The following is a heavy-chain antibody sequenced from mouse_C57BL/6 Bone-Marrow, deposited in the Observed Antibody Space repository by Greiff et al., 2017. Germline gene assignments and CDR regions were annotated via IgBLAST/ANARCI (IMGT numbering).Heavy chain of an antibody. V-gene: IGHV1-61*01. J-gene: IGHJ1*03. D-gene: IGHD1-1*01. Sequence: QVQLKQPGAELVRPGSSVKLSCKASGYTFTSYWLDWVKQRPGQGLEWIGNIYPSDSETHYNQKFKDKATLTVDKSSSTAYMQLSSLTSEDSAVYYCESSHWYFDVWGTGTTVTVSS. CDR2: IYPSDSET. CDR3: ESSHWYFDV. CDR1: GYTFTSYW.